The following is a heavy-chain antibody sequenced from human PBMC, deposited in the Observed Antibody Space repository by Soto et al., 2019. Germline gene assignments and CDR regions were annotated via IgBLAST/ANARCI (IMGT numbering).Heavy chain of an antibody. CDR2: IAPGNGNT. Sequence: ASVKVSCKASGYTFTSYAMHWVRQAPGQSLELLGWIAPGNGNTKYSQKFQGRVTITRDTSATTAYMELSSLRSEDTAVYYCAKGSRMWTPDYWGQGTLVTVSS. V-gene: IGHV1-3*01. CDR1: GYTFTSYA. J-gene: IGHJ4*02. D-gene: IGHD2-21*01. CDR3: AKGSRMWTPDY.